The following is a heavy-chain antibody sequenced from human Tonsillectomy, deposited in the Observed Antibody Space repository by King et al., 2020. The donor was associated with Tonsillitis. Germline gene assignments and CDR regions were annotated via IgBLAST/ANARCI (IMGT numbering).Heavy chain of an antibody. J-gene: IGHJ4*02. Sequence: QVQLVESGGGVVQPGRSLRLSCAASGFIFSNYAMYWVRQAPGKGLEWVAVISFDGSEKYYADSVKGLFSISRDNSKNTVYLQMNSLRAEDTAVYYCARAHGRYCSSTSCYGDYWGQGNLVTVSS. CDR1: GFIFSNYA. D-gene: IGHD2-2*01. V-gene: IGHV3-30-3*01. CDR3: ARAHGRYCSSTSCYGDY. CDR2: ISFDGSEK.